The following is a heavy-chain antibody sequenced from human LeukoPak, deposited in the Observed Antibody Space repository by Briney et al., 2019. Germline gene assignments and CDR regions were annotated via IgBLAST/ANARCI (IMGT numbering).Heavy chain of an antibody. CDR1: GYSFTSYW. CDR2: IYPGDSDT. V-gene: IGHV5-51*01. D-gene: IGHD6-19*01. CDR3: ASRSSGSFDAFDI. J-gene: IGHJ3*02. Sequence: GESLKISCKGSGYSFTSYWIGWVRQLPGKGLEWMGIIYPGDSDTRYSPSFQGQVTISADKSISTAYLQWSGLKASDTAMYYCASRSSGSFDAFDIWGQGTMVTVSS.